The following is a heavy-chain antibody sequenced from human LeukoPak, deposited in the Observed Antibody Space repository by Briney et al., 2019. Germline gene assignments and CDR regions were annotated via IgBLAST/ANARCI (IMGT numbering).Heavy chain of an antibody. CDR2: ISGSGGST. J-gene: IGHJ3*02. D-gene: IGHD3-22*01. V-gene: IGHV3-23*01. Sequence: PGGSLRLSCAASGFTFSDYYMTWIRQAPGKGLEWVSAISGSGGSTYYADSVKGRFTISRDNSKNTLYLQMNSLRAEDTAVYYCAKARGLIGGAFDIWGQGTMVTVSS. CDR1: GFTFSDYY. CDR3: AKARGLIGGAFDI.